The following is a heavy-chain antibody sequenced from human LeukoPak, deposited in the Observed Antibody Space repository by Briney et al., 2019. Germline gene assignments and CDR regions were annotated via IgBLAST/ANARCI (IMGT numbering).Heavy chain of an antibody. CDR2: ITTDGSGA. J-gene: IGHJ1*01. CDR1: GFAFRNYD. Sequence: GGSLRLSCAASGFAFRNYDMIWVRQAPGRGLEWVSGITTDGSGAYYADSVKGRFTFSRDNSKNTVFLQMNSLRGEDGAIYYCAKGVLGAGSLLKYFQQRGQGTLGTVS. V-gene: IGHV3-23*01. D-gene: IGHD3-10*01. CDR3: AKGVLGAGSLLKYFQQ.